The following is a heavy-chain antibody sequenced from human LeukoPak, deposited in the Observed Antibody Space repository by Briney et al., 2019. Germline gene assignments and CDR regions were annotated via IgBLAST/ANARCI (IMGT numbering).Heavy chain of an antibody. D-gene: IGHD6-19*01. V-gene: IGHV3-23*01. Sequence: GGSLRLSCAPSGFTFSSYGMDGVRQAPGKGLGGASGVSNRDSRAYYADSVKGRFTVSRDNSKNTLHLQMNSLRAEDTALYYCASGMSLAGDGPFDYWGQGTLVTVSS. CDR1: GFTFSSYG. CDR2: VSNRDSRA. CDR3: ASGMSLAGDGPFDY. J-gene: IGHJ4*02.